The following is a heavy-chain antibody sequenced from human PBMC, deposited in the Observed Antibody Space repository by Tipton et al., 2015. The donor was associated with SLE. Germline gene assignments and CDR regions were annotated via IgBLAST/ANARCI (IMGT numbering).Heavy chain of an antibody. CDR1: GFTFSSYA. Sequence: SLRLSCAASGFTFSSYAMSWVRQAPGKGLEWVSVIYNGGGRYSADSVKGRFTISRDDSKHSLYLQMNSLRAEDTAVYYFAKGGAGEKGDYWGQGTLVTVSS. V-gene: IGHV3-23*03. J-gene: IGHJ4*02. D-gene: IGHD1-26*01. CDR3: AKGGAGEKGDY. CDR2: IYNGGGR.